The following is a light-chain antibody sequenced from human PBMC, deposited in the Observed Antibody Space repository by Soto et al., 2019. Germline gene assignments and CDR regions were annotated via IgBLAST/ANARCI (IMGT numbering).Light chain of an antibody. V-gene: IGLV2-23*01. CDR3: CSYAGSRGV. CDR1: SSDAEIYNL. J-gene: IGLJ1*01. CDR2: EGS. Sequence: QSAQTQPASVSGSPGQSITISCAGTSSDAEIYNLVSWYQQYPGPKFMIYEGSKRPTGDSNRFSGSKSGNTASLTISGLQAEDEADYYCCSYAGSRGVFGTGTKVTVL.